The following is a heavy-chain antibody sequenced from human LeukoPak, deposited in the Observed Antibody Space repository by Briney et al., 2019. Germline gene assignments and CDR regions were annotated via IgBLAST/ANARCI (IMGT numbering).Heavy chain of an antibody. CDR2: IYPGDSDT. J-gene: IGHJ6*03. CDR3: ARLNRRYSSGWYFSSYYYYYMDV. CDR1: GYSFTSYW. V-gene: IGHV5-51*01. Sequence: GESLKISCKGSGYSFTSYWIGWVRQMPGKGLEWMGIIYPGDSDTRYSPSFQGQVTISADKSISTAYLQWSSLKASDTAMYYCARLNRRYSSGWYFSSYYYYYMDVWGKGTTVTVSS. D-gene: IGHD6-19*01.